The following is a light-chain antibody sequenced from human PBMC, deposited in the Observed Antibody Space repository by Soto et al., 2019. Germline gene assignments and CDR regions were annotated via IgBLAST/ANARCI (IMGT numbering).Light chain of an antibody. Sequence: QSVLTQPPSASGTPGQRVTISCSGSSSNIGSNVVNWYQQLPGTAPKLLIYSNNQRPSGVPDRFSASKSGTSASLAISGLRSEDEADYYCAAWDDSLSGYVFGTGTKLTVL. V-gene: IGLV1-47*02. CDR1: SSNIGSNV. CDR2: SNN. J-gene: IGLJ1*01. CDR3: AAWDDSLSGYV.